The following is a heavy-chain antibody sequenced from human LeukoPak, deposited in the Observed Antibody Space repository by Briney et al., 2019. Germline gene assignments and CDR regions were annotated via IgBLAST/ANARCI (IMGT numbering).Heavy chain of an antibody. CDR1: GGSISSGSYY. Sequence: SETLSLTCTVSGGSISSGSYYWSWIRQPAGKGMEWIGRIYTSGSTNYNPSLKSRVTISVDTSKNQFSLKLSSVTAADTAVYYCARGLAAAAHDYWGQGTLVTVSS. V-gene: IGHV4-61*02. D-gene: IGHD6-13*01. CDR3: ARGLAAAAHDY. J-gene: IGHJ4*02. CDR2: IYTSGST.